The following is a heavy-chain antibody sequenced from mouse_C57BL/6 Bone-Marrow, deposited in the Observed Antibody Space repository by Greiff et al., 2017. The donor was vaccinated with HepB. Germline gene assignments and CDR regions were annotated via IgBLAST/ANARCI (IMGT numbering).Heavy chain of an antibody. D-gene: IGHD1-1*01. CDR2: IRNKANGYTT. V-gene: IGHV7-3*01. J-gene: IGHJ3*01. Sequence: EVKLVESGGGLVQPGGSLSLSCAASGFTFTDYYMSWVRQPPGKALEWLGFIRNKANGYTTEYSASVKGRFTISRDNSQSILYLQMNALRAEDSATYYCARYNYGSSAAYWGQGTLVTVSA. CDR3: ARYNYGSSAAY. CDR1: GFTFTDYY.